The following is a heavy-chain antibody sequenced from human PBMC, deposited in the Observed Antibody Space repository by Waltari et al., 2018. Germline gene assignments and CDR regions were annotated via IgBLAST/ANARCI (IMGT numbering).Heavy chain of an antibody. Sequence: QVQLVQSGAEVKKPGASVKVSCKVAGNTLTELSMHWVRQGPGKGLVWLGGLDPVDVETMNAGKVQGRLTMTEDASTETASMELSSLRSEDTAVYYCTTGDLVAYDYFPDYYYYYMDVWGKGTTVTVSS. CDR3: TTGDLVAYDYFPDYYYYYMDV. CDR2: LDPVDVET. D-gene: IGHD3-3*01. V-gene: IGHV1-24*01. J-gene: IGHJ6*03. CDR1: GNTLTELS.